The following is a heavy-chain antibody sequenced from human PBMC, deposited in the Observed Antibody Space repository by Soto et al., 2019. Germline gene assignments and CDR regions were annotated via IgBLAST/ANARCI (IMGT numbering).Heavy chain of an antibody. CDR1: GDSITSNSYF. V-gene: IGHV4-39*07. CDR3: ARDGAAAVGYINIRRSENSGMDV. J-gene: IGHJ6*02. D-gene: IGHD6-13*01. Sequence: SETLSLTCTVSGDSITSNSYFWAWIRQPPGKRLEWIGSIYYSGTTYYNPSLTSRVPISVDRSKNQFSLKLSSVTAADTAVYYCARDGAAAVGYINIRRSENSGMDVWGQGTTVTVS. CDR2: IYYSGTT.